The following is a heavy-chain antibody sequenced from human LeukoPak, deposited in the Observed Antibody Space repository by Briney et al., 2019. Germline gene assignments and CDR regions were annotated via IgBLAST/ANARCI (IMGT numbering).Heavy chain of an antibody. J-gene: IGHJ4*02. CDR1: GYTFTSYG. D-gene: IGHD3-16*01. CDR3: ARAPKADTYDYSAY. CDR2: ISGYNANT. Sequence: ASVKVSCKASGYTFTSYGIIWVRQAPGQGLEWMGRISGYNANTNYAPRLQGRVTLTADTSTNTAYMELRSLRSDDTAVYYCARAPKADTYDYSAYWGQGTLVTVSS. V-gene: IGHV1-18*01.